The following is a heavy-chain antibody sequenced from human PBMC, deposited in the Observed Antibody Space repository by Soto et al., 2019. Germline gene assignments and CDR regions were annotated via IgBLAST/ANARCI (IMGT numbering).Heavy chain of an antibody. CDR2: MNPNSGNT. Sequence: ASVKVSCKASGYTFTSYDINWVRQATGQGLEWMGWMNPNSGNTGYAQKFQGRVTMTRNTSTSTVYMELSSLRSEDTAVYYCARVLAVAGKGVGYWGQGTLVTVSS. J-gene: IGHJ4*02. CDR3: ARVLAVAGKGVGY. CDR1: GYTFTSYD. V-gene: IGHV1-8*01. D-gene: IGHD6-19*01.